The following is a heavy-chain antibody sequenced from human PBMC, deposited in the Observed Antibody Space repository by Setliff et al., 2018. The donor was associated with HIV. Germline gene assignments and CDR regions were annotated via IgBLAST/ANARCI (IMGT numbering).Heavy chain of an antibody. J-gene: IGHJ1*01. CDR3: ARDPKYYYKYFQY. V-gene: IGHV4-30-2*06. D-gene: IGHD1-26*01. Sequence: SETLSLTCAVSGDSMSSGDYSWNWIRQSPGKGLEWIGYIYPSGRTYYNPSLKNRVTMSIDRSKKQFSLNLSSVTAADTAVYYCARDPKYYYKYFQYWGPGTLVTVSS. CDR1: GDSMSSGDYS. CDR2: IYPSGRT.